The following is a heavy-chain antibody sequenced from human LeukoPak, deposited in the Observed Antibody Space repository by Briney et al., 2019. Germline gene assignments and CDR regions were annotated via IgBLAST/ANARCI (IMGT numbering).Heavy chain of an antibody. V-gene: IGHV3-64*01. CDR2: ITSNGGNT. D-gene: IGHD1-26*01. CDR1: GFTFSSYS. J-gene: IGHJ3*02. CDR3: ARVGSWDAVDI. Sequence: GGSPRLSCAASGFTFSSYSMHWVRQAPRKGPEYVSAITSNGGNTYYANSVKGRFTISRDNSKNTLYLQMGSLRAEDMSVYYCARVGSWDAVDIWGQGTMVTVSS.